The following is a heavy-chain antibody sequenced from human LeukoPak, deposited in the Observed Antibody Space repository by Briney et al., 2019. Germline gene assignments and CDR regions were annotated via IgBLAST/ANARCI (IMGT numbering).Heavy chain of an antibody. D-gene: IGHD6-13*01. CDR2: IYSGGST. Sequence: GGSLRLSCAASGFTFSNAWMSWVRQAPGKGLEWVSVIYSGGSTYYADSVKGRFTISRDNSKNTLYLQMNSLRAEDTAVYYCARGGPAAGRFDYWGQGTLVTVSS. J-gene: IGHJ4*02. CDR1: GFTFSNAW. CDR3: ARGGPAAGRFDY. V-gene: IGHV3-66*01.